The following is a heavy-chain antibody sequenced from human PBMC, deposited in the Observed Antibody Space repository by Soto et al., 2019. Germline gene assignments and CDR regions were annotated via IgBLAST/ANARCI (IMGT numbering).Heavy chain of an antibody. D-gene: IGHD6-13*01. CDR2: ISYDGRNK. Sequence: SLRLSCAASGFTFRNYAMHWVRQAPGRGLEWVAVISYDGRNKYYADSVKGRFTFSRDNSKNTLYLQMNSLRAEDTAVYYCARGPIAAAPFWFDPWGQGTLVTVSS. CDR1: GFTFRNYA. CDR3: ARGPIAAAPFWFDP. J-gene: IGHJ5*02. V-gene: IGHV3-30*04.